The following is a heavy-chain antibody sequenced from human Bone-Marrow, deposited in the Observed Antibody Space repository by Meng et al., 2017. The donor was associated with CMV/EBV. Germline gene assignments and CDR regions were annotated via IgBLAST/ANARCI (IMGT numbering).Heavy chain of an antibody. CDR2: IIPILGIA. Sequence: SVKVSCKASGGTFSSYTISWVRQAPGQGLEWMGRIIPILGIANYAQKFQGRVTITADKSTSTAYMELSSLRSEDTAVYYCARGAPDYAFGFDYCGQGTLVAASS. J-gene: IGHJ4*02. D-gene: IGHD2-2*01. V-gene: IGHV1-69*02. CDR3: ARGAPDYAFGFDY. CDR1: GGTFSSYT.